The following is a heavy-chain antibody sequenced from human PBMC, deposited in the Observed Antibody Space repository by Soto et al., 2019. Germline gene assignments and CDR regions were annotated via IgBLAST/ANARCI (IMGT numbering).Heavy chain of an antibody. D-gene: IGHD3-22*01. CDR3: ARVDYYDSSGYYYLHAFDI. CDR2: IYPGDSDT. J-gene: IGHJ3*02. Sequence: EVQLVQSGAEVKKPGESLKISCKGSGYSFTSYWIGWVRQMPGKGLERMGIIYPGDSDTRYSPSFQGQVTISADKSISTAYLQWSSLKASDTAMYYCARVDYYDSSGYYYLHAFDIWGQGTMVTVSS. V-gene: IGHV5-51*01. CDR1: GYSFTSYW.